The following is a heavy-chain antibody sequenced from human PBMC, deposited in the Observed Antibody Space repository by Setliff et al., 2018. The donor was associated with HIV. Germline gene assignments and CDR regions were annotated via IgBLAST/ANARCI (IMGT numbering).Heavy chain of an antibody. CDR1: GFTFSNYE. D-gene: IGHD3-22*01. CDR2: ISSSGTTI. V-gene: IGHV3-48*03. J-gene: IGHJ5*02. CDR3: ARNLYYYDNSGSGWFDP. Sequence: PGGSLRLSCAASGFTFSNYEMNWVRQAPGKGLEWVSYISSSGTTIYYADSVKGRFTISRDNAKNSLYLQMNSLRAEDRAVYYCARNLYYYDNSGSGWFDPWGQGTLVTVSS.